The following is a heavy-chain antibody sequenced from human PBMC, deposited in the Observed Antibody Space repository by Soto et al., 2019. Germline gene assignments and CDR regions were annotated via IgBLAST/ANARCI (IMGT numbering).Heavy chain of an antibody. V-gene: IGHV4-59*03. J-gene: IGHJ3*01. CDR2: IYNSGTV. Sequence: QLQESGPGLVKPSETLSLTCTVSGAAMSSYYWSWIRQSPGKGLEWIGYIYNSGTVDYNASLKSRVTISVDRSKFQFSLKLTSVTAADTAVYFCATDSTGYYSDAFDVRGQGARVVVSS. CDR3: ATDSTGYYSDAFDV. D-gene: IGHD3-22*01. CDR1: GAAMSSYY.